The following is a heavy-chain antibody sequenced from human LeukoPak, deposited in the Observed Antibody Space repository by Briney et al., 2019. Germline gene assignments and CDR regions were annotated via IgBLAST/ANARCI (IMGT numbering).Heavy chain of an antibody. V-gene: IGHV3-30*03. CDR2: ISYDGSNK. D-gene: IGHD4-23*01. CDR3: ARGYGGNSAAFDI. Sequence: GGSLRLSCLASGFTFRSFGMHWVRQAPGTGLEWVALISYDGSNKNYADSVKGRFTISRDNSKNVLYLQMNSLRVEDTAVYFCARGYGGNSAAFDIWGQGTMVTVSS. CDR1: GFTFRSFG. J-gene: IGHJ3*02.